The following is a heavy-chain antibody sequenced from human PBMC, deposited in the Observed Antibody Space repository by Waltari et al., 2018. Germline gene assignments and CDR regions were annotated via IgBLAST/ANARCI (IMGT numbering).Heavy chain of an antibody. Sequence: QAQLQESGPALVKPSDTLSLICTASGVPITSAPYSWSCIRQTPGKGLEWIGYMYYSGHTKYNPSLKSRLTISVDTSKKQVSLNLASVTAADTAMYYCARQGTMIQGAFDIWGQGTMVTVSS. V-gene: IGHV4-61*01. CDR3: ARQGTMIQGAFDI. D-gene: IGHD3-10*01. CDR1: GVPITSAPYS. J-gene: IGHJ3*02. CDR2: MYYSGHT.